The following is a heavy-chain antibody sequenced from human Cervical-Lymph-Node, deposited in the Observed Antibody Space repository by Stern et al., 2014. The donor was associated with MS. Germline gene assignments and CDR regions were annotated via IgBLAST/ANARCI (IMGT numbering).Heavy chain of an antibody. CDR3: ARDRRAFLDY. Sequence: EVQLVESGGRLVQPGGSLRLSCVASGLSFGTSWMSWVRQAPGGGLGWVANIRQDGREEFYVDSVKGRFTISRDNAKNSLYLQMNSLTVADTAVYYCARDRRAFLDYWGQGTHVAVSS. J-gene: IGHJ4*02. CDR2: IRQDGREE. D-gene: IGHD2/OR15-2a*01. CDR1: GLSFGTSW. V-gene: IGHV3-7*01.